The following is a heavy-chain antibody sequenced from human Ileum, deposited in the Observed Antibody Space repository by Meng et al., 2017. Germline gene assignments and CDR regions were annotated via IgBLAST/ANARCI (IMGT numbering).Heavy chain of an antibody. CDR2: IKPDGSEK. CDR1: GLTFINHW. D-gene: IGHD6-19*01. CDR3: ATRVPGSAWYGVFDY. J-gene: IGHJ4*02. V-gene: IGHV3-7*01. Sequence: GESLKISCAGSGLTFINHWMSWVRQAPGKGLEWVANIKPDGSEKDYVDSVKGRFTISRDNAKNSVHLQMNSLTVEDTAVYYCATRVPGSAWYGVFDYWGLGTLVTVSS.